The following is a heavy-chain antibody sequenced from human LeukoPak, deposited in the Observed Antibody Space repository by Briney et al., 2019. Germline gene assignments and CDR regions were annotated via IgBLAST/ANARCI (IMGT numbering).Heavy chain of an antibody. Sequence: SETLSLTCTVSGGSISSGSYYWDWIRQPPGKGLKWIGSFYYSGSPYHNPSLKSRVTISVDSSMNQFALNLSSVTAADAAVYYCARGRRIPVAGSFFASWGQGTLVAVSS. CDR1: GGSISSGSYY. CDR3: ARGRRIPVAGSFFAS. V-gene: IGHV4-39*02. CDR2: FYYSGSP. D-gene: IGHD6-19*01. J-gene: IGHJ4*02.